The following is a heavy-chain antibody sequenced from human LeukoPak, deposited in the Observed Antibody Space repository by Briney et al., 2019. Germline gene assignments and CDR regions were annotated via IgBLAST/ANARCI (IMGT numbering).Heavy chain of an antibody. CDR2: TYYRSTWYN. V-gene: IGHV6-1*01. CDR1: GDIVSSNSVT. D-gene: IGHD2-2*01. J-gene: IGHJ5*02. CDR3: ARRLTQYDCFDP. Sequence: SQTLSLTCAISGDIVSSNSVTWNWIRQSPSRGLEWLGRTYYRSTWYNDYAVSVRGRITVNPDTSKNQFSLHLNSVTPEDTAVYYCARRLTQYDCFDPWGQGILVTISS.